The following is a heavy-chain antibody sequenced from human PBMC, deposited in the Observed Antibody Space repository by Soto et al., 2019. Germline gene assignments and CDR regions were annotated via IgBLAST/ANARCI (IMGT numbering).Heavy chain of an antibody. V-gene: IGHV4-59*08. J-gene: IGHJ5*02. D-gene: IGHD1-7*01. Sequence: QVQLQESGPGLVKPSETLSLTCTVSGGSINSYYWSWIRQPPGKGLEWIGQIYYTGSTNYNPSLKSRVTISVDRSKNQFSLRLSSVTAADTAVYYCAIAKTTLYNWFDPWGQGTLVTVSS. CDR3: AIAKTTLYNWFDP. CDR2: IYYTGST. CDR1: GGSINSYY.